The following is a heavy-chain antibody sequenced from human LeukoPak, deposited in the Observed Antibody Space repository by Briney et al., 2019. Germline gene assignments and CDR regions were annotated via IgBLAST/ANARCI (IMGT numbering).Heavy chain of an antibody. V-gene: IGHV4-34*01. Sequence: SSETLSLTCTVSGGSISTYFWTWIRQPPGKGLEWIGEINHSGSTNYNPSLKSRVTISVDTSKNQFSLKLSSVTAADTAVYYCARAKAQWLVHWFDPWGQGTLVTVSS. CDR3: ARAKAQWLVHWFDP. J-gene: IGHJ5*02. D-gene: IGHD6-19*01. CDR2: INHSGST. CDR1: GGSISTYF.